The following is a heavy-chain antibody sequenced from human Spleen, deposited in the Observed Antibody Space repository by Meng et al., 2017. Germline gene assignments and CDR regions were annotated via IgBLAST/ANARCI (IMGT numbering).Heavy chain of an antibody. D-gene: IGHD6-13*01. J-gene: IGHJ4*02. CDR1: GGSISSGGYS. CDR2: IYHSGST. CDR3: ARTGASAGPPYYFDY. V-gene: IGHV4-30-2*01. Sequence: QLQLQESGSGLVKPSQTLSCTCAGSGGSISSGGYSWSWIRQPPGKGLEWIGYIYHSGSTYYNPSLKSRVTISVDRSKNQFSLKLSSVTAADTAVYYCARTGASAGPPYYFDYWGQGTLVTVSS.